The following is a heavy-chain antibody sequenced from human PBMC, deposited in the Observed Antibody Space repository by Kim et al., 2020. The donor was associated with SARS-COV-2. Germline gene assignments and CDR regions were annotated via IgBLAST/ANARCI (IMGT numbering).Heavy chain of an antibody. V-gene: IGHV3-74*01. D-gene: IGHD2-8*01. J-gene: IGHJ4*02. CDR2: INGGGTVT. CDR1: GFTFDIYT. CDR3: ARSVEWGLDN. Sequence: GGSLRLSCAASGFTFDIYTMHWVRQAPGKGPVWVSRINGGGTVTTYADAVQGRFTISRDNAKNTLHLQMTGLRAEDTALYYCARSVEWGLDNWGQGTLVT.